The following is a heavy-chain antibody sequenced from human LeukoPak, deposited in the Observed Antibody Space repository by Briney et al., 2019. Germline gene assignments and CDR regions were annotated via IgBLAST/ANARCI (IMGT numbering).Heavy chain of an antibody. J-gene: IGHJ3*01. D-gene: IGHD1-26*01. CDR1: GYTFTGYY. V-gene: IGHV1-46*01. Sequence: ASVKVSCKASGYTFTGYYIHWVRQAPGQGLEWMGIINPTEGTTTYAGKFQGRVSMTRDTSTSTVYMELSSLRSEDTAVYYCARPPRGYSATFDFWGQGTVVTVSS. CDR3: ARPPRGYSATFDF. CDR2: INPTEGTT.